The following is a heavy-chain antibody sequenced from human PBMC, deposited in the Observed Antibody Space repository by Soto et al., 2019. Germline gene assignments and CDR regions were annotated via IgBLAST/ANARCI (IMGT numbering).Heavy chain of an antibody. V-gene: IGHV3-30*18. CDR1: GFTFSIYG. CDR3: TKALKEWELWYFDL. Sequence: QVQLVESGGGVVQPGRSLRLSCAASGFTFSIYGMHWVRQAPGKGLEWVGVISLDGSNKYYADSVKGRFSISRDNSKNTMDLQMNSLRPEDTAVYYCTKALKEWELWYFDLWGRGTLVTVSS. J-gene: IGHJ2*01. CDR2: ISLDGSNK. D-gene: IGHD1-26*01.